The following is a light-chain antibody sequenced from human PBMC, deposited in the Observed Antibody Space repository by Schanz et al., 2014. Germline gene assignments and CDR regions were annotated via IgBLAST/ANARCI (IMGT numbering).Light chain of an antibody. CDR1: LTLSRS. CDR3: QQLNSPRT. Sequence: DIQMTQSPSSLSASIGDRVTLTCRASLTLSRSLNWYQQKPGKAPRLLIYAASSLQSGVPSRFRGSGSGTDFTLTISSLQPEDFATYYCQQLNSPRTFGGGTKVEIK. J-gene: IGKJ4*01. CDR2: AAS. V-gene: IGKV1-39*01.